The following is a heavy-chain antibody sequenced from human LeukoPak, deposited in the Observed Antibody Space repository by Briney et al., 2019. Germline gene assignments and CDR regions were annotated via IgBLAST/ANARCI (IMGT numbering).Heavy chain of an antibody. CDR2: ISAYNGNT. D-gene: IGHD3-3*01. V-gene: IGHV1-18*01. J-gene: IGHJ5*02. Sequence: ASVRVSCRASGYTFTIYGISWVRQAPGQGLEWMGWISAYNGNTNYAQKLQGRVTMTRDTSTSTVYMELSSLRSEDTAVYYCARDAVFGVVTPSGWFDPWGQGTLVTVSS. CDR1: GYTFTIYG. CDR3: ARDAVFGVVTPSGWFDP.